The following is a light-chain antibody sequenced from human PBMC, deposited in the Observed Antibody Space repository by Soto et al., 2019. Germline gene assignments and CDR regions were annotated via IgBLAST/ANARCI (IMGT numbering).Light chain of an antibody. V-gene: IGKV1-39*01. J-gene: IGKJ5*01. CDR1: QSISSK. Sequence: DIQVTQSPSSLSASVGDGVTITCRTSQSISSKLSWYQQKPGKAPKLLIYAASTLQSGVPSRFSGSGSGTDFTLTISSLQPEDFATYYCQQSYSSPPAFGQGTRLEIK. CDR2: AAS. CDR3: QQSYSSPPA.